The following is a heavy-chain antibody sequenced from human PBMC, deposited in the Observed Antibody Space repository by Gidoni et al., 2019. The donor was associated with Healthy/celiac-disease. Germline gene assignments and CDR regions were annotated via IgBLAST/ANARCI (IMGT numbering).Heavy chain of an antibody. CDR1: GFTFSSYS. J-gene: IGHJ6*03. CDR2: ISSSSSYI. V-gene: IGHV3-21*01. Sequence: EVQLVESGGGLVKPGGSLRLSCAASGFTFSSYSMNWVRQAPGKGLEWVSSISSSSSYIYYADSVKGRFTISRDNAKNLLYLQMNSLRAEDTAVYYCARDLGYCSSTSCLDYYYMDVWGKGTTVTVSS. D-gene: IGHD2-2*01. CDR3: ARDLGYCSSTSCLDYYYMDV.